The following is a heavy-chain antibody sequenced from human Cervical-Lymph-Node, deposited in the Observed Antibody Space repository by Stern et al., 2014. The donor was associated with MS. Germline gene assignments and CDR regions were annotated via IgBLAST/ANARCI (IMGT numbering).Heavy chain of an antibody. D-gene: IGHD2-21*01. CDR2: LSGYNGKI. CDR1: GYAFSTYG. CDR3: ARDHIRHFLVGWDAFDI. J-gene: IGHJ3*02. Sequence: VQLVQSGAEVKKPGASVKVSCKASGYAFSTYGISWGRQAPGQGLEWMGWLSGYNGKIKYAQRLEGRGSMTTDTSTTTAYMELRSLRSDDTAEYYCARDHIRHFLVGWDAFDIWGQGTMVTVSS. V-gene: IGHV1-18*01.